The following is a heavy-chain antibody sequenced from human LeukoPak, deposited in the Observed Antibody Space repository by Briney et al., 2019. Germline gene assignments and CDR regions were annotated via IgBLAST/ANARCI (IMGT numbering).Heavy chain of an antibody. V-gene: IGHV1-8*01. CDR1: GYTFTSYD. J-gene: IGHJ5*02. CDR3: ARGPVPYYYDSSGYYNWFDP. CDR2: MNPNSGNT. Sequence: GASVKVSCKASGYTFTSYDINWVRQATGQGLEWMGWMNPNSGNTGYAQKFQGRVTMTRNTSISTAYMELSSLRSEDTAVYYCARGPVPYYYDSSGYYNWFDPWGQGTLVTVSS. D-gene: IGHD3-22*01.